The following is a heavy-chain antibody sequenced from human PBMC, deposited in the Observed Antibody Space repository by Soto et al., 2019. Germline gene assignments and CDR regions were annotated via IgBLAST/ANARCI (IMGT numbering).Heavy chain of an antibody. CDR3: VRSKGGYSYGTPFDY. J-gene: IGHJ4*02. CDR2: ISWNSGNI. D-gene: IGHD5-18*01. CDR1: GFTFDDYA. V-gene: IGHV3-9*01. Sequence: DVQLEESGGALVQPGRSLRLSCAASGFTFDDYAMHWVRQVLGKGLEWVSSISWNSGNIGYADSVKGRFTTSRDNAKNSLYLQMNSLRPEYTALYYCVRSKGGYSYGTPFDYWGQGTLVTVSS.